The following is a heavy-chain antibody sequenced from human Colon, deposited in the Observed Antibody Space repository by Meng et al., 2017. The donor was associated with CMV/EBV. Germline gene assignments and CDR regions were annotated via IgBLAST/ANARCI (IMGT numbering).Heavy chain of an antibody. CDR1: SFTFNSSW. J-gene: IGHJ4*02. CDR2: MHHDGTKK. V-gene: IGHV3-7*01. CDR3: ARLIWGAPDY. Sequence: SCVSFSFTFNSSWMSWVRQAPGKGLGRVAMMHHDGTKKFYVDSVKGRFTISRDNTKNALFLQMNSLRAEDTAVYFCARLIWGAPDYWGQGTLVTVSS. D-gene: IGHD1-26*01.